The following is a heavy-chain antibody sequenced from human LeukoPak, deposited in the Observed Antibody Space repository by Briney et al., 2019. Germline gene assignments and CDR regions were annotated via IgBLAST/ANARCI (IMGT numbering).Heavy chain of an antibody. V-gene: IGHV3-53*01. CDR3: ARQIYDFWSGYYHLDY. Sequence: GRSLRLSCAASGFTVSSNYMSWVRQAPGKGLEWVSVIYSGGSTYYADSVKGRFTISRDNSKNTLYLQMNSLRAEDTAVYYCARQIYDFWSGYYHLDYWGQGTLVTVSS. CDR1: GFTVSSNY. J-gene: IGHJ4*02. CDR2: IYSGGST. D-gene: IGHD3-3*01.